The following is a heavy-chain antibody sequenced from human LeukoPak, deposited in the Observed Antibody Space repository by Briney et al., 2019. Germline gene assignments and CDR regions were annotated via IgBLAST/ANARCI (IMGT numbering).Heavy chain of an antibody. CDR3: ARVIGGYYYGYTPNDY. Sequence: GASVKVSCKASGYTFTTYAISWVRQAPGQGLEWMGWISPFSGNTKYAQKVQDRVTMTTDTSTSTAYMELRRLRSDATAVYYCARVIGGYYYGYTPNDYWGQGALVTVSS. CDR2: ISPFSGNT. V-gene: IGHV1-18*04. J-gene: IGHJ4*02. CDR1: GYTFTTYA. D-gene: IGHD5-24*01.